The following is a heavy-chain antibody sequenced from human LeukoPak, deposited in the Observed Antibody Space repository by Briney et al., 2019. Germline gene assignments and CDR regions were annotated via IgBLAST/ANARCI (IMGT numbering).Heavy chain of an antibody. CDR2: IYHSGST. V-gene: IGHV4-30-2*01. CDR3: ARGLGSSWGYYYYYYMDV. Sequence: PSQTLSLTCAVSGGSISSGGYSWSWIRQPPGRGLEWIGYIYHSGSTYYNPSLKSRVTVSVDRSKNQFSLKLSSVTAADTAVYYCARGLGSSWGYYYYYYMDVWGKGTTVTVSS. CDR1: GGSISSGGYS. D-gene: IGHD6-13*01. J-gene: IGHJ6*03.